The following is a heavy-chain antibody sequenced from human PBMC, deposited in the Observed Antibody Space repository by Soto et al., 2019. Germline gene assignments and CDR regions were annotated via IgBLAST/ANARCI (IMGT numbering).Heavy chain of an antibody. J-gene: IGHJ4*02. CDR3: TRDPGAYSSTWSFYFDS. D-gene: IGHD6-13*01. CDR2: INTDGSST. CDR1: GFTFSRFW. Sequence: GSLRISCADSGFTFSRFWMHWVRQAPGKGLVWVSRINTDGSSTTCADSVKGRFTISRDNAKNTLYLQMDSLRAEDTGVYYCTRDPGAYSSTWSFYFDSWGQGTLVTVSS. V-gene: IGHV3-74*01.